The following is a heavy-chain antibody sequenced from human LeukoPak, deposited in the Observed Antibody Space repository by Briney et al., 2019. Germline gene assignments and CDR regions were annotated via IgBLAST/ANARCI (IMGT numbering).Heavy chain of an antibody. CDR3: AREGYNHAFDI. V-gene: IGHV3-74*01. D-gene: IGHD5-24*01. Sequence: GGSLRLSCTASGFTFSNYWIHWVRQPPGKGLVWVSRINNDGGGTIYADSVRGRFTISRDNAKNTLYLQMNSLGAEDTAVYYCAREGYNHAFDIWGQGTVVTVSS. CDR2: INNDGGGT. CDR1: GFTFSNYW. J-gene: IGHJ3*02.